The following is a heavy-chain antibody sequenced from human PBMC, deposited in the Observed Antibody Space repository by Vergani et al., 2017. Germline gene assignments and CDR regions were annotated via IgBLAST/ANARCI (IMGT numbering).Heavy chain of an antibody. CDR2: ISSSSSYI. CDR3: ARLLAARPQYWYFDL. D-gene: IGHD6-6*01. V-gene: IGHV3-21*01. Sequence: EVQLVESGGGLVKPGGSLRLSCAASGFTFSSYSMNWVRQAPGKGLEWVSSISSSSSYIYYADSVKGRFTISRDNAKNSLYLQMNSLRAEDTAVYYCARLLAARPQYWYFDLWGRGTLVTVSS. J-gene: IGHJ2*01. CDR1: GFTFSSYS.